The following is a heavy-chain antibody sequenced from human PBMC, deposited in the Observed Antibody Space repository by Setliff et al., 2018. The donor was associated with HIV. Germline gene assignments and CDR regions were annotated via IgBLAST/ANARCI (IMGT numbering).Heavy chain of an antibody. CDR2: INAGNGDT. CDR3: ARAVIATVTTGYDL. Sequence: ASVKVSCKASGYALTDYTMHWVRQAPGHRPEWMALINAGNGDTKYLQKFQGRVTITRDTSASTIYLDLRSLRYEDTGVYFCARAVIATVTTGYDLWGQGTPVTVSS. CDR1: GYALTDYT. D-gene: IGHD4-4*01. J-gene: IGHJ4*02. V-gene: IGHV1-3*01.